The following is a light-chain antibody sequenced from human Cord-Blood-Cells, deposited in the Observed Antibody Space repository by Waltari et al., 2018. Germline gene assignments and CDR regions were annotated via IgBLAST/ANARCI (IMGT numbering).Light chain of an antibody. J-gene: IGKJ2*01. CDR2: GAS. V-gene: IGKV3-15*01. CDR3: QQYNNWPMYA. CDR1: PSVSSN. Sequence: EIVMTQSPATLSVSPGERATLSCRASPSVSSNLAWSQQKPGQVSRRLIYGASTRATGIPSRFSGSGSGREFTLNISSLQSEDFAVYYCQQYNNWPMYAFGPGTKLEIK.